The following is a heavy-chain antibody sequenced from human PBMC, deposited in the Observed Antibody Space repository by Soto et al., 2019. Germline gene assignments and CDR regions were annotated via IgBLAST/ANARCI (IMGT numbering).Heavy chain of an antibody. CDR2: INPNSGGT. CDR1: GYTFTGYY. D-gene: IGHD6-13*01. CDR3: ARDYPSSSWYYYYYYGMDV. Sequence: ASVKVSCTASGYTFTGYYMNWVRQAPGQGLEWMGWINPNSGGTNYAQKFQGRVTMTRDTSISTAYMELSRLRSDDTAVYYCARDYPSSSWYYYYYYGMDVWGQGTTVTVSS. V-gene: IGHV1-2*02. J-gene: IGHJ6*02.